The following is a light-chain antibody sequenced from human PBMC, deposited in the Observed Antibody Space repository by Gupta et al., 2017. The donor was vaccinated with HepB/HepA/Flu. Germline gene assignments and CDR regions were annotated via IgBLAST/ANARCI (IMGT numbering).Light chain of an antibody. V-gene: IGLV2-14*01. CDR3: TSDTNSSAWV. Sequence: SALTQPASAPGSPGQSLPISCTGTSSDVGSYNHVYWYQQHPGNAPKLMIHDVTKRPAGISSRFSGSNSGNTASLTISGHQAEDEADYYCTSDTNSSAWVFGGGTKLTVL. J-gene: IGLJ3*02. CDR1: SSDVGSYNH. CDR2: DVT.